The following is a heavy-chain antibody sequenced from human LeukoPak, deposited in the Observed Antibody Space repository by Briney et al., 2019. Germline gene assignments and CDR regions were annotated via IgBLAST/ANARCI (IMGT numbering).Heavy chain of an antibody. V-gene: IGHV3-21*01. CDR2: ISSGSSYI. CDR3: ARDYSEYYYYYYMDV. Sequence: GGSLRLSCAASGFTFSSYSMNWVRQAPGKGLEWVSSISSGSSYIYYADSVKGRFTISRDNAKNSLYLQMNSLRAEDTAVYYCARDYSEYYYYYYMDVWGKGTTVTVSS. CDR1: GFTFSSYS. D-gene: IGHD2-15*01. J-gene: IGHJ6*03.